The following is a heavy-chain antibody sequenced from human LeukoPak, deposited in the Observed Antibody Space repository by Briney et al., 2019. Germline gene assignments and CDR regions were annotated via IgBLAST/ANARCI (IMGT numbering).Heavy chain of an antibody. CDR2: IIPVFGTA. J-gene: IGHJ5*02. D-gene: IGHD1-7*01. CDR1: GGTFSSYA. Sequence: SVKVSCKASGGTFSSYAISWVRQAPGQGLEWMGGIIPVFGTANYAQKFQGRVTITADESTSTAYMELSSLRSEDTAVYYCARDSHDWNYSGFDPWGQGTLVTVSS. V-gene: IGHV1-69*13. CDR3: ARDSHDWNYSGFDP.